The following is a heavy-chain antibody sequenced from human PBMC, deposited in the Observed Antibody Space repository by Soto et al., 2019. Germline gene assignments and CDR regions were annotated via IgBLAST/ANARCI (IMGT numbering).Heavy chain of an antibody. CDR2: IFPSDSDT. CDR1: GYKYTSSW. V-gene: IGHV5-51*01. Sequence: ESLKISCRTSGYKYTSSWIAWVRQMPGKGLGWMGIIFPSDSDTRYSPSFQGQVTISADRSTSTVFLQWASLKASDTAVYFCARKDKSGYFNWFDPWGQGTLVTVSS. CDR3: ARKDKSGYFNWFDP. J-gene: IGHJ5*02. D-gene: IGHD3-22*01.